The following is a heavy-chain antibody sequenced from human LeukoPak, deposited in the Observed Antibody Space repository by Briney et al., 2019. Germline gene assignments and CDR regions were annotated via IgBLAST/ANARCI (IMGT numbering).Heavy chain of an antibody. J-gene: IGHJ6*02. V-gene: IGHV3-7*03. Sequence: GGSLRLSCAASGFTFSSYTMSWVRQAPGRGLEWVASINHNGNVNYYVDSVKGRFTISRDNAKNSLYLQMSNLRAEDTAVYFCARGGGLDVWGQGATVTVSS. CDR3: ARGGGLDV. CDR2: INHNGNVN. CDR1: GFTFSSYT. D-gene: IGHD3-16*01.